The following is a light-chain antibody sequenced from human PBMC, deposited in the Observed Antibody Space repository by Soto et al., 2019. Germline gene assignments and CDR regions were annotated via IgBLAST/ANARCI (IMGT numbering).Light chain of an antibody. V-gene: IGLV1-40*01. Sequence: QSVLTQPPSVSGAPGQRVTISCTGGSSNIGAGYDVHWYQHLPGTAPKLLIYGNSNRPSGVPDRFSGSKSGTSASLAITGLQAEDEADYYCQSYDSSLSGWVFGGGTKVTVL. J-gene: IGLJ3*02. CDR1: SSNIGAGYD. CDR3: QSYDSSLSGWV. CDR2: GNS.